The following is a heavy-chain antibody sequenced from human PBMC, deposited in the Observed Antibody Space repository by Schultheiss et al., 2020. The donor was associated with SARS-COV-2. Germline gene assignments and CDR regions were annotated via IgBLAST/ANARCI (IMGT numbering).Heavy chain of an antibody. CDR1: GYSFTDYG. CDR2: ISAYNGNT. D-gene: IGHD3-3*01. V-gene: IGHV1-18*04. J-gene: IGHJ4*02. CDR3: ARVLRFLEWLFPKSPFDY. Sequence: ASVKVSCKASGYSFTDYGISWVRQAPGQGLEWMGWISAYNGNTKYSQKFQGRVTITRDTSASTAYMELSSLRSEDTAVYYCARVLRFLEWLFPKSPFDYWGQGTLVTVSS.